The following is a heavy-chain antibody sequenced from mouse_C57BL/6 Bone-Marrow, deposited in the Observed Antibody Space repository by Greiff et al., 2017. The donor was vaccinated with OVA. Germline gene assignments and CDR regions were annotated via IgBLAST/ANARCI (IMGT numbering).Heavy chain of an antibody. CDR2: IDPENGDT. J-gene: IGHJ2*01. V-gene: IGHV14-4*01. D-gene: IGHD2-12*01. Sequence: VQLQQSGAELVRPGASVKLSCTASGFNIKDGYMHWVKQRPEQGLEWIGWIDPENGDTEYASKFQGKATITADTSSNTAYLQLSSLTSEDTAVYYCTTLETTRVLDYWGQGTTLTVSS. CDR1: GFNIKDGY. CDR3: TTLETTRVLDY.